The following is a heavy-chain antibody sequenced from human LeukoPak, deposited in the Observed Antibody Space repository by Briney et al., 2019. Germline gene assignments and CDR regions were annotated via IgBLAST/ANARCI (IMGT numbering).Heavy chain of an antibody. CDR3: ARDSNGWFDP. Sequence: GASVKVSCKASGGTFSSYAISWVRQAPGQGLEWMGGIIPIFGTASYAQKFQGRVTITADESTSTAYMELSRLRSDDTAVYYCARDSNGWFDPWGQGTLVTVSS. D-gene: IGHD4-11*01. V-gene: IGHV1-69*13. CDR1: GGTFSSYA. CDR2: IIPIFGTA. J-gene: IGHJ5*02.